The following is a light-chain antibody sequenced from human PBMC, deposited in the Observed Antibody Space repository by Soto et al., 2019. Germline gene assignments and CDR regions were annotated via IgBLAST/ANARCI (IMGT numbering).Light chain of an antibody. CDR2: EVS. Sequence: QSALTQPASVSGSPGQSITISCTGTSSDVGGYNYVSWYQQHPGKAPKLMIYEVSNRPSGVSNRFSGSKSGNTASLTISGIQAEDEADYYCRSYTSSSTLVFGPGTKVTVL. CDR1: SSDVGGYNY. J-gene: IGLJ1*01. V-gene: IGLV2-14*01. CDR3: RSYTSSSTLV.